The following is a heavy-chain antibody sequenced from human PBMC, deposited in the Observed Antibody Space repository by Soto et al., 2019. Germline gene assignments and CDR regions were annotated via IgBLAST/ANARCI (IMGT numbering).Heavy chain of an antibody. D-gene: IGHD2-2*01. CDR2: IYYSGRT. CDR3: ARDRGYCISTSCDRYYGMDV. Sequence: QVQLQESGPGLVKPSQTLSLTCTVSGGSISSGDYYWSWIRQPPGKGLEWIGYIYYSGRTYYNPSPTSRVTISVDTSKNQLSRKLSSVTAADTAVYYCARDRGYCISTSCDRYYGMDVWGQGTTVTVSS. J-gene: IGHJ6*02. CDR1: GGSISSGDYY. V-gene: IGHV4-30-4*01.